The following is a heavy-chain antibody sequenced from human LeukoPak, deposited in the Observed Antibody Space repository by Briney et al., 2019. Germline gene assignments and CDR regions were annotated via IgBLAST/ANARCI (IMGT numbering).Heavy chain of an antibody. CDR2: INPNSGDT. CDR3: ARGLGWDSGTYLGA. D-gene: IGHD1-26*01. Sequence: ASVKVSCKASGYTFTDYYMHWVRQAPRRGLEWMGWINPNSGDTNYAQKFQGRVSMTRDTSISTAYMDLSGLRSDDTALYYCARGLGWDSGTYLGAWGQGTLVTVSS. CDR1: GYTFTDYY. V-gene: IGHV1-2*02. J-gene: IGHJ5*02.